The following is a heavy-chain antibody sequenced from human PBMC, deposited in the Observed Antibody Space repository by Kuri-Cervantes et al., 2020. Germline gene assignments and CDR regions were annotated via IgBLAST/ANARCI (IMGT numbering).Heavy chain of an antibody. V-gene: IGHV1-18*01. J-gene: IGHJ4*02. CDR2: ISAYNGDT. CDR1: GYTYTSYG. Sequence: ASVKVSCKAYGYTYTSYGISWVRQAPGQGLEWMGWISAYNGDTNYAQKLQGRVTMTTDTSTSTAYMELRSLRSDDTAVYYCARGQYCGGDCYRFDYWGQGTLVTSPQ. CDR3: ARGQYCGGDCYRFDY. D-gene: IGHD2-21*02.